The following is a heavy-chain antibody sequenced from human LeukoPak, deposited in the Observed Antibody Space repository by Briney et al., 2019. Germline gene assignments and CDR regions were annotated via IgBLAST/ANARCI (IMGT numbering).Heavy chain of an antibody. CDR3: ARDSLSPYSSGWRGGRFFDY. J-gene: IGHJ4*02. CDR2: ISYDGSNK. CDR1: GFTFSGYS. D-gene: IGHD6-19*01. Sequence: GGSLRLSCTASGFTFSGYSMHWVRQAPGKGLEWVAGISYDGSNKYYADSVKGRFTISRDNSKNTLSLQMNSLRAEDTAVYYCARDSLSPYSSGWRGGRFFDYWGQGTLVTDSS. V-gene: IGHV3-30-3*01.